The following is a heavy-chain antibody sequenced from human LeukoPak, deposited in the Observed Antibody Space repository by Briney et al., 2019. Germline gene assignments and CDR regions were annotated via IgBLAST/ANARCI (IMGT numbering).Heavy chain of an antibody. CDR2: ISSSGSTI. D-gene: IGHD6-19*01. Sequence: PGGSLRLSCAASGFTFSSYEMNWVRQAPGKGLEWVSYISSSGSTIYYADSVKGRFTISRDNAKNSLYLQMNSLRAEDTAVYYCAKDLEQWLQNWFDPWGQGTLVTVSS. V-gene: IGHV3-48*03. J-gene: IGHJ5*02. CDR1: GFTFSSYE. CDR3: AKDLEQWLQNWFDP.